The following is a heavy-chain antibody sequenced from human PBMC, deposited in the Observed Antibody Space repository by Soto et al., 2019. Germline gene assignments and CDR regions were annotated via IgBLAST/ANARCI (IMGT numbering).Heavy chain of an antibody. CDR1: GFTFSSYS. D-gene: IGHD2-15*01. J-gene: IGHJ6*03. Sequence: EVQLVESGGGLVQPGGSPRLSCAASGFTFSSYSMNWVRQAPGKGLEWVSYISSSSSTIYYADSVKGRFTISRDNAKNSLYLQMNSLRAEDTAVYYCASNSGYCSGGSCYANYYYYYMDVWGKGTTVTVSS. CDR2: ISSSSSTI. V-gene: IGHV3-48*01. CDR3: ASNSGYCSGGSCYANYYYYYMDV.